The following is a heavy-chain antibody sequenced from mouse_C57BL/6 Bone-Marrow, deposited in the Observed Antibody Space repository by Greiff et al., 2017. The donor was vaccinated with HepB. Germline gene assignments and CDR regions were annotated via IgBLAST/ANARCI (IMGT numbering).Heavy chain of an antibody. CDR1: GFSLTSYG. Sequence: QVQLQQSGPGLVQPSQSLSITCTVSGFSLTSYGVHWVRQSPGKGLEWLGVIWSDGSTDYNAAFISRLSISKDNSKSQVFFKMNSLQADDTAIYYCASLTTGGTWFAYWGQGTLVTVSA. CDR2: IWSDGST. CDR3: ASLTTGGTWFAY. D-gene: IGHD1-1*01. J-gene: IGHJ3*01. V-gene: IGHV2-2*01.